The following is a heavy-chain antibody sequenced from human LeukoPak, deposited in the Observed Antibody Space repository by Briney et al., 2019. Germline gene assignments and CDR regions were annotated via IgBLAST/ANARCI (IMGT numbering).Heavy chain of an antibody. J-gene: IGHJ5*02. CDR1: GGTFSSYA. Sequence: GSSVKVSCKASGGTFSSYAISWVRQAPGQGLEWMGGIIPIFGTANYAQKFQGRVTITTDESTSTAYVELSSLRSEDTAVYYCARTIFGVVIPTENWFDPWGQGTLVTVSS. CDR3: ARTIFGVVIPTENWFDP. V-gene: IGHV1-69*05. D-gene: IGHD3-3*01. CDR2: IIPIFGTA.